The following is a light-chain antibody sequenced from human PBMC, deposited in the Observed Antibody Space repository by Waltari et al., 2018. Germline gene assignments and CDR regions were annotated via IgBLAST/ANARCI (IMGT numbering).Light chain of an antibody. Sequence: EIVLTQSPVTLTLSPGETATISCRASQFVSSFLAWYQQRPGQAPRVLIFDANRRATGIPGRFSGSGSGTDFSLTISSLEPEEFAIYYCQQRSNWPSTFGQGTRLEIK. CDR2: DAN. J-gene: IGKJ5*01. CDR3: QQRSNWPST. CDR1: QFVSSF. V-gene: IGKV3-11*01.